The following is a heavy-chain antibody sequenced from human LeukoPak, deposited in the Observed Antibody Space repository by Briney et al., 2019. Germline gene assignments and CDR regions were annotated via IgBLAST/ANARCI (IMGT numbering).Heavy chain of an antibody. CDR3: AKDPGAKVRGYYMDV. CDR2: ISGSGGST. V-gene: IGHV3-23*01. CDR1: GFTFSSYA. Sequence: GGSLRLSCAASGFTFSSYAMSWVRQAPGKGLEWVSAISGSGGSTYYADSVKGRFTISRDNSKNTVYLQMNSLTPEDTGIYYCAKDPGAKVRGYYMDVWGKGTTVTVSS. J-gene: IGHJ6*03. D-gene: IGHD3-10*01.